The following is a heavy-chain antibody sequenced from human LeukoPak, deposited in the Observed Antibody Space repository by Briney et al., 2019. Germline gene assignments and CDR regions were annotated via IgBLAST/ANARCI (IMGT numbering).Heavy chain of an antibody. V-gene: IGHV1-46*01. CDR1: GYTFTTYY. Sequence: ASVKVSCKASGYTFTTYYMHWVRQAPGQWLEWMGIINPGGGSTTYAQKFQGRVTMTRDTSTSTVYMELSSLRSEDTAVYYCARDYGDYVNWFDPWGQGTLVTVSS. J-gene: IGHJ5*02. D-gene: IGHD4-17*01. CDR2: INPGGGST. CDR3: ARDYGDYVNWFDP.